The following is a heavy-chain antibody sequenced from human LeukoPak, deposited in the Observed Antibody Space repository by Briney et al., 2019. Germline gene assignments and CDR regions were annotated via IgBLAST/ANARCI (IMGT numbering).Heavy chain of an antibody. D-gene: IGHD2-8*01. CDR2: IIPILGIA. J-gene: IGHJ4*02. CDR1: GGTFSSYA. CDR3: ARGQDYCTNGVCYADY. V-gene: IGHV1-69*04. Sequence: ASVKVSCKASGGTFSSYAISWVRQAPGQGLEWMGRIIPILGIANYAQKFQGRVTITADKSTSTAYMELSSLRSEDTAVYYCARGQDYCTNGVCYADYWGQGTLVTVSS.